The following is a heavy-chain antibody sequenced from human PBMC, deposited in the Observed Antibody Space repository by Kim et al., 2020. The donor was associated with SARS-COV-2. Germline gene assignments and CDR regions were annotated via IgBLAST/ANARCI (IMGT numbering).Heavy chain of an antibody. CDR3: TRVRGLLMDT. V-gene: IGHV1-3*04. Sequence: ASVKVSCKASGYPFISYNIYWVRQAPGQRPEWMGWINNANGDTRYSQKFQGRVSFTRETFASTAYMELYTLRSEDTAFYFCTRVRGLLMDTWGQGTLITVSS. CDR1: GYPFISYN. J-gene: IGHJ4*02. CDR2: INNANGDT. D-gene: IGHD3-10*01.